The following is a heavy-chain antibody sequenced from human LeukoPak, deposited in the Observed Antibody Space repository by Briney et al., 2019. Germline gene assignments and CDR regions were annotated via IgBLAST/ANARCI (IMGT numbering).Heavy chain of an antibody. D-gene: IGHD5-24*01. V-gene: IGHV3-48*01. CDR2: ISSSSSTI. J-gene: IGHJ6*03. CDR1: GFTFSSYS. Sequence: GGSLRLSCAASGFTFSSYSMNWVRQAPGKGLEWVSYISSSSSTIYYADSVKGRFTISRDNAKNSLYLQMNSLRAEDTAVYYCARDRIGRWLQFGYYYYMDVWGKGTTVTVSS. CDR3: ARDRIGRWLQFGYYYYMDV.